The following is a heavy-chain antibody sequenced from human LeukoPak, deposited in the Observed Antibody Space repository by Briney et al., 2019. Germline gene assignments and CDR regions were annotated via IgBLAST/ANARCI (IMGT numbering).Heavy chain of an antibody. D-gene: IGHD4-23*01. CDR2: INPNRGGT. Sequence: ASVKVSCKASGYTFTGYYMHWVRQAPGQGLEWMGRINPNRGGTNYAQKFQGRVTMTRDTSISTAYMELSRLRSDDTAVYYCARPFYGGNSDYWGQGTLVTVSS. CDR1: GYTFTGYY. J-gene: IGHJ4*02. CDR3: ARPFYGGNSDY. V-gene: IGHV1-2*06.